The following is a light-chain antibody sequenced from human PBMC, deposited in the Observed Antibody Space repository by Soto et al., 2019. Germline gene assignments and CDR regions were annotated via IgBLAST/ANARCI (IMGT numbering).Light chain of an antibody. CDR1: QGISNY. CDR3: QKYHSAPWT. CDR2: AAS. Sequence: DIEMTQSPSSLSASVGDRVTITCRASQGISNYLAWYQQRPGQVPKLLIYAASTLQSGVPSRFSGSGSGTDFTLTISSLQPDDVATYSCQKYHSAPWTFGQGTEVEIK. J-gene: IGKJ1*01. V-gene: IGKV1-27*01.